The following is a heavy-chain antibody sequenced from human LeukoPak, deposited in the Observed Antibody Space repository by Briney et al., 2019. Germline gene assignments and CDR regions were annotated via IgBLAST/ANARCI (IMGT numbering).Heavy chain of an antibody. J-gene: IGHJ4*02. V-gene: IGHV1-46*03. CDR1: GYTFTSYY. D-gene: IGHD5-12*01. CDR3: ARGGYSGYEPGILDY. Sequence: GASVKVSCKASGYTFTSYYMHWVRQAPGQGLEWMGIINPSGGSTSYAQKFQGRVTMTRDTSTSTVYMELSSLRSEDTAVYYCARGGYSGYEPGILDYWGQGTLVTVSS. CDR2: INPSGGST.